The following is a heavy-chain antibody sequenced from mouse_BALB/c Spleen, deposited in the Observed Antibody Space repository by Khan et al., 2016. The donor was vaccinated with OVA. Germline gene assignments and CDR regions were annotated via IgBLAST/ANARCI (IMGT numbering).Heavy chain of an antibody. V-gene: IGHV1S81*02. CDR3: ARSKKIVATYFDY. CDR2: TNPTNGRT. J-gene: IGHJ2*01. D-gene: IGHD1-1*01. CDR1: GYTFTSYW. Sequence: VQLQQPGAELVKAGASVKMSCKASGYTFTSYWMHWVKQRLGQGLEWFAETNPTNGRTYYNEKFKSKATLTVDKSSSTAYMLLSGPTFEDSAVYYCARSKKIVATYFDYWGQGTLSQSPQ.